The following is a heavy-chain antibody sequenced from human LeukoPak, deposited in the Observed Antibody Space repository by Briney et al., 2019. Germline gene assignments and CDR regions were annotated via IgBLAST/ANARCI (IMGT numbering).Heavy chain of an antibody. CDR2: ISYDGSNK. Sequence: GRSLRLSCAASGFTFSSYGMHWVRQAPGKGLEWVAVISYDGSNKYYADSVKGRFTISRDNSKNTLYLQMNSPRAEDTAVYYCAKGPLVTEEYYYYYGMDVWGQGTTVTVSS. J-gene: IGHJ6*02. V-gene: IGHV3-30*18. CDR1: GFTFSSYG. CDR3: AKGPLVTEEYYYYYGMDV. D-gene: IGHD4-11*01.